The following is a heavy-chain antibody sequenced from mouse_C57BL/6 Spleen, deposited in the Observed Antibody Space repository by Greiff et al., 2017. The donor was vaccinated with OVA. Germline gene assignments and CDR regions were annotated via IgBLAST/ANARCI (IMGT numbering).Heavy chain of an antibody. V-gene: IGHV5-16*01. D-gene: IGHD6-2*01. J-gene: IGHJ1*03. Sequence: DVKLVESEGGLVQPGSSMKLSCTASGFTFSDYYMAWVRQVPEKGLEWVANINYDGSSTYYLDSLKSRFIISRDNAKNILYLQMSSLNSEDTATYYCARGVSYFDVWGTGTTVTVSS. CDR2: INYDGSST. CDR1: GFTFSDYY. CDR3: ARGVSYFDV.